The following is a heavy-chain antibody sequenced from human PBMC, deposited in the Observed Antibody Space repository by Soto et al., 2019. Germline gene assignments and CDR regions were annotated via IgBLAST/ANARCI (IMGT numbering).Heavy chain of an antibody. CDR2: IYKSGII. V-gene: IGHV4-59*01. CDR3: ARAPLYSSGRSLSGFDI. D-gene: IGHD6-19*01. Sequence: WTWIRQPPGKGLEWIGHIYKSGIIINNPSLRSRVTTSTDTSKNQFSLKLTSVTAADTAVYYCARAPLYSSGRSLSGFDIWGQGTMVTVSS. J-gene: IGHJ3*02.